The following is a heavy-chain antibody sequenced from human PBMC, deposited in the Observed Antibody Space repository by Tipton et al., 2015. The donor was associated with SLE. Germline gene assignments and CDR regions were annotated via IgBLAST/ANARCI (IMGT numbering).Heavy chain of an antibody. CDR2: INHSGST. V-gene: IGHV4-34*01. Sequence: TLSLTCAVYGGSFSGYYWSWIRQPPGKGLEWIGEINHSGSTNYNPSLKSRVTISVDTSKNQFSLKLSSVTAADTAVYYCARAPIPNDSSGPGWFDPWGQGTLVTVSS. D-gene: IGHD3-22*01. J-gene: IGHJ5*02. CDR1: GGSFSGYY. CDR3: ARAPIPNDSSGPGWFDP.